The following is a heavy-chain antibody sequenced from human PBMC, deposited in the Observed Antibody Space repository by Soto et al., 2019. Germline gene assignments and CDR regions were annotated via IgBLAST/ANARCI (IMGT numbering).Heavy chain of an antibody. V-gene: IGHV3-21*01. D-gene: IGHD3-10*01. J-gene: IGHJ6*02. Sequence: EVQLVESGGGLVKPGGSLRLSCAASGFTFSSYSMNWVRQAPGKGLEWVSSISSSSSYIYYADSVKGRFTISRDNAKNSLYLQMNSLRAEDTAVYYCARKHTYYYGSSYYYYGMDVWGQGTTVTVSS. CDR2: ISSSSSYI. CDR3: ARKHTYYYGSSYYYYGMDV. CDR1: GFTFSSYS.